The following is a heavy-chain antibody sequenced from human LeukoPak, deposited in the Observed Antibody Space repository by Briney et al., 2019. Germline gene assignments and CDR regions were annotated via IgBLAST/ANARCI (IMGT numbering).Heavy chain of an antibody. Sequence: ASVKVSCKASGGAFSSYAIFWLRQAPGQGLEWMGGIIPIFDTANYAQKFQGRVTITADESTSTAYMELSSLRSEDTAMYYCARIAAAGPNWFDPWGQGTLVTVSS. CDR2: IIPIFDTA. CDR3: ARIAAAGPNWFDP. CDR1: GGAFSSYA. V-gene: IGHV1-69*13. D-gene: IGHD6-13*01. J-gene: IGHJ5*02.